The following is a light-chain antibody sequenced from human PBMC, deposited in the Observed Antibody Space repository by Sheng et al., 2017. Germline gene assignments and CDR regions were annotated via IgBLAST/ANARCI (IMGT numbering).Light chain of an antibody. CDR1: QGISNS. CDR3: QQYYRTPWR. J-gene: IGKJ1*01. CDR2: AVS. Sequence: DVQMTQSPPALSASVGDRITIICRASQGISNSLAWYQRKPGQAPKLLVYAVSKLESGVPSRFSGSGSGTDYFLTISSIQPDDFATYYCQQYYRTPWRFGQGT. V-gene: IGKV1-NL1*01.